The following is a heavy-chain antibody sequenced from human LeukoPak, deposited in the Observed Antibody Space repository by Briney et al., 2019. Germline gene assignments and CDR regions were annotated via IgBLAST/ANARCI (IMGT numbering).Heavy chain of an antibody. D-gene: IGHD3-22*01. CDR2: IYYSGST. J-gene: IGHJ6*02. CDR3: ATGYDSSGYGYYYYYMDV. Sequence: SETLSLTCTVSGGSISGYYWSWIRQPPGKGLEWIGYIYYSGSTNYNPSLKSRVTISVDTSKNQFSLKLSSVTAADTAVYYCATGYDSSGYGYYYYYMDVWGQGTTVTVSS. V-gene: IGHV4-59*01. CDR1: GGSISGYY.